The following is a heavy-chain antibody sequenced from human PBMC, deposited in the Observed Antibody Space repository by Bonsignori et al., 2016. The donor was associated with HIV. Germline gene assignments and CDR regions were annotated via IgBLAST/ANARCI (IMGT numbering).Heavy chain of an antibody. Sequence: PSETLSLTCTVSSGSISNYYWSWIRQPAGKGLEWIGRIYTSGSTNYNPSLKSRVTMSVDTSKNQFSLKLSSVTAADTAVYYCARDGPPLNFDYWGQGTLVTVSS. CDR3: ARDGPPLNFDY. V-gene: IGHV4-4*07. J-gene: IGHJ4*02. CDR2: IYTSGST. CDR1: SGSISNYY. D-gene: IGHD3-9*01.